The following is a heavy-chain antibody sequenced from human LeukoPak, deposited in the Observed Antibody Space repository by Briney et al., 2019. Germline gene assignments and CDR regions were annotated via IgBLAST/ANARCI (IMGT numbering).Heavy chain of an antibody. V-gene: IGHV3-23*01. CDR3: AKLVGTGTPPTDY. J-gene: IGHJ4*02. CDR1: GFTFTKYA. Sequence: TGGSLRLSCAASGFTFTKYAMTWVRQAPGKGLEWVSVITAAGDNTDYAESVKGRFTISRDNSKNTVSLQMNSLRADDTAVYFCAKLVGTGTPPTDYWGQGTLVTVSS. CDR2: ITAAGDNT. D-gene: IGHD1-1*01.